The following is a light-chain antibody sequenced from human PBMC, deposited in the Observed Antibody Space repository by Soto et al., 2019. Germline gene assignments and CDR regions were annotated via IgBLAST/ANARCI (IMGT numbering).Light chain of an antibody. V-gene: IGKV1-12*01. J-gene: IGKJ3*01. CDR1: QSVSNW. CDR2: SAS. CDR3: QQASYFPFT. Sequence: DIQITQSPSFVSASVGDRVTITCRASQSVSNWLAWYQQRPGKAPKLLIHSASTLRSGVPARFSGSGSGTEFTLTIASLQPEDDATYYCQQASYFPFTFGPGTKVAI.